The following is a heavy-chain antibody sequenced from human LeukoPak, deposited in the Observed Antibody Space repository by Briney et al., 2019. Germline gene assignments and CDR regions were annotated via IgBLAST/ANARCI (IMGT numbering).Heavy chain of an antibody. V-gene: IGHV3-33*01. D-gene: IGHD2-21*02. CDR2: IWYDGSNK. CDR3: ARDRLEAVTDDDYFDC. J-gene: IGHJ4*02. CDR1: GFTFSNHG. Sequence: GGSLRLSCAASGFTFSNHGMHWVRQAPGKGPEWVALIWYDGSNKYYGDSVKGRFTISRDNSKNTVYLQMNSLRAEDTGVYYCARDRLEAVTDDDYFDCWGQGTLVTVSS.